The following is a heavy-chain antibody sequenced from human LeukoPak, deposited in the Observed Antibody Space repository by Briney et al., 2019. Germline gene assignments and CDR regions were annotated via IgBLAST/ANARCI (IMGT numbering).Heavy chain of an antibody. V-gene: IGHV5-10-1*01. CDR3: ARPSPYLTGGRDGFDI. Sequence: KPGESLKISCKGSGYNFTRFWISWVRQMPGKGLEWMGRIDPSDSYTSYSPSFQGHVTISVDKSISTAYLQWSSLKASDTAIYYCARPSPYLTGGRDGFDIWGQGTMVTVSS. CDR1: GYNFTRFW. CDR2: IDPSDSYT. D-gene: IGHD7-27*01. J-gene: IGHJ3*02.